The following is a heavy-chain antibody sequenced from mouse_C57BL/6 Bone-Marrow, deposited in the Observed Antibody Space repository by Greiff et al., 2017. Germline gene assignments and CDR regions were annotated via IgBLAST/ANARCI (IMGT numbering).Heavy chain of an antibody. CDR3: TTLITTVEARAY. V-gene: IGHV14-4*01. D-gene: IGHD1-1*01. Sequence: EVQLQQSGAELVRPGASVKLSCTASGFNIKDDYMHWVKQRPEQGLEWIGWIDTENGDTEYASKFQGKATITADTSSNTAYLPLSRLTSEESAGYNGTTLITTVEARAYWDQGTTLTVSS. CDR1: GFNIKDDY. CDR2: IDTENGDT. J-gene: IGHJ2*01.